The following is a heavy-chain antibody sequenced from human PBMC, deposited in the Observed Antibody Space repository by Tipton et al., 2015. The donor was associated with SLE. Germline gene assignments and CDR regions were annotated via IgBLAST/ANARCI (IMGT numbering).Heavy chain of an antibody. J-gene: IGHJ4*02. V-gene: IGHV4-31*03. CDR3: ARFSAGTGTYSFAY. CDR1: GASMTNGVFY. D-gene: IGHD3-10*01. Sequence: TLSLTCSVSGASMTNGVFYWGWNRQHPGKGLEWVGDIFFSGYTYYNPSLNRRLTLSVDTSKNDFSLKLTSVTAAGTAVYYCARFSAGTGTYSFAYWGQGVLVTVSS. CDR2: IFFSGYT.